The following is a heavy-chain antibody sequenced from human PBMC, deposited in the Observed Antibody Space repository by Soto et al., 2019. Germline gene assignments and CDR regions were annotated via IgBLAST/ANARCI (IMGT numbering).Heavy chain of an antibody. V-gene: IGHV3-23*01. CDR2: VSIGGST. J-gene: IGHJ4*02. Sequence: PGGSLRLSCAASGVTFSSYAMGWVRQGPGKGLEWVAVVSIGGSTHYADSVRGRFTISRDNSKNTLSLQMNSLTAEDTAVYFCAKRRGAGGHFDYWGQGALVTVYS. CDR3: AKRRGAGGHFDY. CDR1: GVTFSSYA. D-gene: IGHD2-15*01.